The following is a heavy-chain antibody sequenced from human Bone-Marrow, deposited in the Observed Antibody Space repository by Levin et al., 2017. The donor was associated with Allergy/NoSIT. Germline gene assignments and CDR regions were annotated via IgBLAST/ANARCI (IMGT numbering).Heavy chain of an antibody. V-gene: IGHV4-59*01. Sequence: SETLSLTCTVSGDSISYYYWSWIRQPPGKGLEWIGYIYYTGSTDYNPSLKSRATISLDTSKNQFSLKLSSVTAADTAVYFCARDQRSGYYPHYHYYGMDVWGQGTTVTVSS. D-gene: IGHD3-3*01. J-gene: IGHJ6*02. CDR1: GDSISYYY. CDR2: IYYTGST. CDR3: ARDQRSGYYPHYHYYGMDV.